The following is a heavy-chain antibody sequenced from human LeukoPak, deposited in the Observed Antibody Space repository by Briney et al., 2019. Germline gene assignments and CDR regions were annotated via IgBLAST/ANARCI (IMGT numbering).Heavy chain of an antibody. D-gene: IGHD5-12*01. CDR1: GESFSGYY. CDR3: ARGGRGYPALYFDY. CDR2: INHSGST. Sequence: PSETLSLTCAVYGESFSGYYWSWIRQPPGRGLEWIGEINHSGSTNYNPSLKSRVTISVDTSKNQFSLKLSSVTAADTAVYYCARGGRGYPALYFDYWGQGTLVTVSS. V-gene: IGHV4-34*01. J-gene: IGHJ4*02.